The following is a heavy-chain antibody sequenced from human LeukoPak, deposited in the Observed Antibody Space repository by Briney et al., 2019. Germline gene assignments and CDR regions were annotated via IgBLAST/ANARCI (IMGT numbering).Heavy chain of an antibody. CDR2: IYYSGST. CDR3: ARHVGNSGSGSYLTYFDY. J-gene: IGHJ4*02. D-gene: IGHD3-10*01. CDR1: GGSISSYY. Sequence: SETLSLTCTVSGGSISSYYWSWIRQPPGKGLEWIGHIYYSGSTHHNPSLKSRVTISVDTSKNQFSLKLSSVTAADTAVYYCARHVGNSGSGSYLTYFDYWGQRTLVTVSS. V-gene: IGHV4-59*08.